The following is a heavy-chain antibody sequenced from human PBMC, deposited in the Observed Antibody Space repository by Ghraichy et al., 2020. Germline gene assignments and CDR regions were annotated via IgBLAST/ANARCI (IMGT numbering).Heavy chain of an antibody. CDR2: ISGSGGST. D-gene: IGHD5-12*01. CDR1: GFTFSSYA. J-gene: IGHJ4*02. Sequence: GGSLRLSCAASGFTFSSYAMSWVRQAPGKGLEWVSAISGSGGSTYYADSVKGRFTISRDNSKNTLYLQMNSLRAEDTAVYYWAKASNSGYDYYFDYWGQGTLVTVSS. CDR3: AKASNSGYDYYFDY. V-gene: IGHV3-23*01.